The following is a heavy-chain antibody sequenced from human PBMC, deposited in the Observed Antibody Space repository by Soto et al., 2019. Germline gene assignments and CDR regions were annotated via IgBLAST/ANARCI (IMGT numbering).Heavy chain of an antibody. CDR2: IYYSGST. CDR1: GGSISSYY. J-gene: IGHJ6*03. D-gene: IGHD3-10*01. CDR3: ARTDYYGSGNYMDV. V-gene: IGHV4-59*01. Sequence: SETLSLTCTVSGGSISSYYWSWIRQPPGKGLEWIGYIYYSGSTNYNPSLKSRVTISVDTSKNQFSLKLSSVTAADTAVYYCARTDYYGSGNYMDVWGKGTTVTVSS.